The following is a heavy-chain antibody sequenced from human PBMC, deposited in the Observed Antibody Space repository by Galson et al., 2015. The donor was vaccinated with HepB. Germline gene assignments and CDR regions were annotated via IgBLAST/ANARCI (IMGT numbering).Heavy chain of an antibody. CDR1: GFIFRNYN. CDR3: ARDPPGNSGLDS. V-gene: IGHV3-48*01. CDR2: ISTSSSTI. J-gene: IGHJ4*02. D-gene: IGHD4-23*01. Sequence: SLRLSCAASGFIFRNYNMNWVRQAPGKGLEWVSYISTSSSTIYYADSVKGRFTISRDNAKNSLYLQMNSLRAEDTAVYYCARDPPGNSGLDSWGQGTLVTVTS.